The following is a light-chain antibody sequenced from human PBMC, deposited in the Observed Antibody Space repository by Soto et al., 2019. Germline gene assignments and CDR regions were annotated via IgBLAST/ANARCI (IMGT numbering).Light chain of an antibody. CDR1: QSVSSSY. Sequence: EIVLTQSPGTLYLSQGERATISYRASQSVSSSYLAWYQQKPGQAPRILIYGASSRATGIPDRFSGSGSGTDFTLTISRLEPEDFAVYYCQQYGRSLLTFGGGTKVEIK. CDR3: QQYGRSLLT. CDR2: GAS. J-gene: IGKJ4*01. V-gene: IGKV3-20*01.